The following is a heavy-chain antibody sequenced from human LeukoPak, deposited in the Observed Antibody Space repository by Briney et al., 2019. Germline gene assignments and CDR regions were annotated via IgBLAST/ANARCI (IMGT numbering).Heavy chain of an antibody. CDR2: IKQDGSEK. CDR3: ARVQLDGSEGWFDP. V-gene: IGHV3-7*01. Sequence: PGGSLRLSCAASGFTFSSYWMSWVRQAPGKGLEWVANIKQDGSEKYYVDSVKGRFTISRDNAKNSLYPQMNSLRAEDTAVYYCARVQLDGSEGWFDPWGQGTLVTVSS. CDR1: GFTFSSYW. J-gene: IGHJ5*02. D-gene: IGHD5-24*01.